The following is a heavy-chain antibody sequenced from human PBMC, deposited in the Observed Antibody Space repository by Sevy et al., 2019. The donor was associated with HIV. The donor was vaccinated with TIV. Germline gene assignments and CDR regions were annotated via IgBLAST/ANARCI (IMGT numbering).Heavy chain of an antibody. V-gene: IGHV4-59*01. Sequence: SETLSLTCTVSGDSISGYYWSWIRQPPGKGLEWIGYIYYSRSTTYNPSLKSRVTISKDTSKNQFSLKLSSVTAADTAVYYCARGDPELFYGMDVWGQGTMVTVSS. CDR3: ARGDPELFYGMDV. CDR1: GDSISGYY. CDR2: IYYSRST. J-gene: IGHJ6*02. D-gene: IGHD1-7*01.